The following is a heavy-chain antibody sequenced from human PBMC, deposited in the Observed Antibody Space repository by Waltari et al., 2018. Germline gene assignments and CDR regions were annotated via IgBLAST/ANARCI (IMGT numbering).Heavy chain of an antibody. CDR3: ARARNYDYFDY. D-gene: IGHD1-7*01. Sequence: EVQLVESGGGLVKPGGSLRLSCAASGFTFSSYSMNWVRQAPGKGLEWVSSISSRSSYIYYADSVKGRFTISRDNAKNSLYLQMNSLRAEDTAVYYCARARNYDYFDYWGQGTLVTVSS. J-gene: IGHJ4*02. CDR2: ISSRSSYI. V-gene: IGHV3-21*01. CDR1: GFTFSSYS.